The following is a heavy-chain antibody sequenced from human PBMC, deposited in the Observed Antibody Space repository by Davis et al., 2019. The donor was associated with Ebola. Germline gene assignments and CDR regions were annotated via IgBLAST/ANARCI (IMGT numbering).Heavy chain of an antibody. CDR2: MFYSGTT. CDR3: ARVYSSGWYGWFDP. D-gene: IGHD6-19*01. Sequence: MPSETLSLTCSVSGASISDDDYYWSWIRQPPGKGLEWIAYMFYSGTTNYNPSLQSRVIISVDTSKNQFSLKLSSVTAADTAVYYCARVYSSGWYGWFDPWGPGTLVTVSS. V-gene: IGHV4-30-4*01. CDR1: GASISDDDYY. J-gene: IGHJ5*02.